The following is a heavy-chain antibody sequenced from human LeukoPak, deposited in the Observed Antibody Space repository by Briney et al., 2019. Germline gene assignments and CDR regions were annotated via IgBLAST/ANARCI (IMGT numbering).Heavy chain of an antibody. Sequence: SQTLSLTCTVSGGSITSGDSYWSWIRQPPGKGLEWIGYIYFSGSTYYNPSLKSRVTISVDTSKNQFSLKLSSVTAADTAVYYCARGINRGSGSYFHFDYWGQGTLVTVSS. CDR2: IYFSGST. CDR1: GGSITSGDSY. CDR3: ARGINRGSGSYFHFDY. J-gene: IGHJ4*02. V-gene: IGHV4-30-4*08. D-gene: IGHD3-10*01.